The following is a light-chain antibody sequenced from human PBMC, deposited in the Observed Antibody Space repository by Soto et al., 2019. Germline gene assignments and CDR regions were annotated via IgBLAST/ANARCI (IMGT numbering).Light chain of an antibody. CDR1: QSVSSSY. V-gene: IGKV3-20*01. J-gene: IGKJ4*01. Sequence: IVLTQSPGTLSLSPGERATLSCRASQSVSSSYLAWYQQKPGQAPRLLISGTSSRATGIPDRFSGGGSGTDFTLTISRLEPEDFAVYFCQQYGSSPLTFGGGTKVEIK. CDR2: GTS. CDR3: QQYGSSPLT.